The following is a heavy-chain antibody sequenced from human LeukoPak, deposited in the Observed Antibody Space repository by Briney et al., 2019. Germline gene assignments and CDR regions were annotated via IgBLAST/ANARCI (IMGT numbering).Heavy chain of an antibody. CDR2: INQESTET. CDR3: AREVDRSFGY. V-gene: IGHV3-7*01. Sequence: GGSLRLSCAASGFRFTGFWMSWVRQAPGKGPEWVANINQESTETYYVDSVRGRFTISRDNAKNSLSLQMNSLRVEDTAVYYCAREVDRSFGYWGQGNLVTVSS. D-gene: IGHD2-15*01. J-gene: IGHJ4*02. CDR1: GFRFTGFW.